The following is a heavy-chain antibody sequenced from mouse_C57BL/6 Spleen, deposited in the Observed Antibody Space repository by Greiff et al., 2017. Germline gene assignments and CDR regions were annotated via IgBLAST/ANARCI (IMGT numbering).Heavy chain of an antibody. Sequence: EVQLQQSGAELVRPGASVKLSCTASGFNIKDYYMHWVKQRPEQGLEWIGRIDPEDGDTDYAPKFQGKATMTADTSSNTAYLQLSSLTSEDTAVYYCTTVSYYGSSYAYWGQGTTLTVSS. CDR2: IDPEDGDT. CDR3: TTVSYYGSSYAY. J-gene: IGHJ2*01. D-gene: IGHD1-1*01. CDR1: GFNIKDYY. V-gene: IGHV14-1*01.